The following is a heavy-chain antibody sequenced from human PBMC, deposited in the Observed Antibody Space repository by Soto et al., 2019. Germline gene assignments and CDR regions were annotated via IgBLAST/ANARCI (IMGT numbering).Heavy chain of an antibody. CDR3: AHRRMVRGGITLCDY. D-gene: IGHD3-10*01. Sequence: QITLKESGPTLVKPTQHLTLTCTFSGFSLSTSGLGVGWIRQPPGKALEWLALIYWVDDKRYSPSLKSRLTITKDTSKNQVVLTMTNMDPVDTATYYCAHRRMVRGGITLCDYWCQGTLVTVSS. CDR2: IYWVDDK. V-gene: IGHV2-5*02. J-gene: IGHJ4*02. CDR1: GFSLSTSGLG.